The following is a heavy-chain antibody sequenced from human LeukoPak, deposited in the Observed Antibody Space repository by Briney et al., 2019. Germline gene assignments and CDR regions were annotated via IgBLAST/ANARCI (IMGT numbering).Heavy chain of an antibody. Sequence: KVSCKASGGTFSSYAISWVRQAPGQGLEWMGRIIPILGIANYAQKFQGRVTITADKSTSTAYMELSSLRSEDTAVYYCARNMHYYGSGSPDYYYYGMDVWGQGTTVTVSS. CDR2: IIPILGIA. CDR1: GGTFSSYA. V-gene: IGHV1-69*04. D-gene: IGHD3-10*01. CDR3: ARNMHYYGSGSPDYYYYGMDV. J-gene: IGHJ6*02.